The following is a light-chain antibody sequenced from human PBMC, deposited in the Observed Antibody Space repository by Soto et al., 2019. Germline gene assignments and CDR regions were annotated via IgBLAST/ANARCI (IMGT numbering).Light chain of an antibody. CDR2: LNSDGSH. V-gene: IGLV4-69*01. Sequence: QPVLRQSPSASASLGASVKLTCTLSSGHSNYAIAWHQQQPETGPRSLMRLNSDGSHTKGDGIPDRFSASSSGAERYLIISSRQSEDEADYYCQTWGTGIRVFGGGTKLTVL. CDR3: QTWGTGIRV. J-gene: IGLJ2*01. CDR1: SGHSNYA.